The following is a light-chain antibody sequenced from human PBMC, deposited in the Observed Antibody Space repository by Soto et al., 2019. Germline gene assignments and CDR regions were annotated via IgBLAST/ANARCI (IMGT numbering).Light chain of an antibody. CDR3: SSYTSSSTVV. CDR2: DVS. J-gene: IGLJ2*01. CDR1: SIDVGGYNY. Sequence: QSVLTQPASVSGSPGQSITISCSGTSIDVGGYNYVSWYQQYPGKAPKLMIYDVSNRPSGVSNRFSGSKAGNTASLTISGLQTEDEAEYYCSSYTSSSTVVFGGGTKLTVL. V-gene: IGLV2-14*01.